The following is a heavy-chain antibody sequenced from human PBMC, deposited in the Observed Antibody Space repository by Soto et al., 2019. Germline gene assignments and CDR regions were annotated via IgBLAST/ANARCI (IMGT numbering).Heavy chain of an antibody. CDR1: GFTFSAYW. V-gene: IGHV3-74*01. CDR2: ISDDGSTT. D-gene: IGHD1-1*01. Sequence: PGGSLRLSCEVSGFTFSAYWMHWVRQVPGKCLIWVSRISDDGSTTTYADSVKGRFTISRDNAKNTLYLQMNSLRADDTGLYYCTRGPRVSSTGTGAHWGQGXLVTVYS. CDR3: TRGPRVSSTGTGAH. J-gene: IGHJ4*02.